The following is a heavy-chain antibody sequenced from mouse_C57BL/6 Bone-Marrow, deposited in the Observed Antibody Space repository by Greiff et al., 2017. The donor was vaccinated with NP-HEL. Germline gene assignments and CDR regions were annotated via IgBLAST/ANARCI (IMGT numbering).Heavy chain of an antibody. D-gene: IGHD1-1*01. J-gene: IGHJ4*01. V-gene: IGHV1-64*01. Sequence: QVQLQQSGAELVKPGASVKLSCKASGYTFTSYWMHWVKQRPGQGLEWIGMIHPNSGSTNYNEKIKSKATLTVDKSSSTAYMQLSSLTSEDSAVDYCARRSLTTVEGDAMDYWGQGTSVTVSS. CDR3: ARRSLTTVEGDAMDY. CDR1: GYTFTSYW. CDR2: IHPNSGST.